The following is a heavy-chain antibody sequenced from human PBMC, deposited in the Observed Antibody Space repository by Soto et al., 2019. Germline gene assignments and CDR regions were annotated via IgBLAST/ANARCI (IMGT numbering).Heavy chain of an antibody. J-gene: IGHJ6*03. CDR3: ARQGITIFGVARLGYMDV. V-gene: IGHV4-59*08. Sequence: PSETLSLTCTVSGGSISSYYWSWIRQPPGKGLEWIGYIYYSGSTNYNPSLKSRVTISVDTSKNQFSLKLSSVTAADTAVYYCARQGITIFGVARLGYMDVWGKGTTVTVSS. CDR2: IYYSGST. CDR1: GGSISSYY. D-gene: IGHD3-3*01.